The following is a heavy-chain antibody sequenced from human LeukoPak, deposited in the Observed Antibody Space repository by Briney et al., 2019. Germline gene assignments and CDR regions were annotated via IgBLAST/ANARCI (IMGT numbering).Heavy chain of an antibody. CDR3: ARDAAHQATVVVTNEPRGTPGAADY. V-gene: IGHV1-2*02. D-gene: IGHD3-22*01. CDR1: GYTFTGYY. J-gene: IGHJ4*02. CDR2: INPNSGGT. Sequence: ASVKVSCKASGYTFTGYYIHWVRQAPGQGLEGMGWINPNSGGTSYAQKFHGRVTMTRDTFISTAYMEVSRLTSHDTAVYYCARDAAHQATVVVTNEPRGTPGAADYWGQGTLVTVSS.